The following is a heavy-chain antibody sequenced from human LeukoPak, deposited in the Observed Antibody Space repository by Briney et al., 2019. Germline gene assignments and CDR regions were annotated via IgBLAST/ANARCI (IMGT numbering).Heavy chain of an antibody. CDR1: GFTISTYG. CDR2: IWHDGSNK. J-gene: IGHJ4*02. CDR3: ARGKTTVTTGELAY. D-gene: IGHD4-17*01. V-gene: IGHV3-33*01. Sequence: GGSLRLSCAASGFTISTYGLHWVRQAPGKGLEWVAVIWHDGSNKYCADSVKGRFTISRDSSKNMLYLQMNSLRAEDTAAYYCARGKTTVTTGELAYWGQGTLVTVSS.